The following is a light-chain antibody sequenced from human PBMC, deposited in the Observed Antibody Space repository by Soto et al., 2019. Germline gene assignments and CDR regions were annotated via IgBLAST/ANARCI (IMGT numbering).Light chain of an antibody. J-gene: IGKJ2*01. V-gene: IGKV3-20*01. CDR2: GAS. Sequence: EIVLTQSPGTLSLSPGERATLSCRASQSVSSSYLDWYQQKPGQAPRLLIYGASSRATGIPDRFSGSGSGTYFTLTNSRLEPEDFAVYYCQQYGSSPYTFGQGTQLENK. CDR1: QSVSSSY. CDR3: QQYGSSPYT.